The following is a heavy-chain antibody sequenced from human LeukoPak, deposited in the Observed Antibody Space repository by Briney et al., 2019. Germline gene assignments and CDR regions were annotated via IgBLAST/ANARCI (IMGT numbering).Heavy chain of an antibody. J-gene: IGHJ5*02. CDR2: ISSSSSYV. CDR3: ARSGLRFLEWPNWFDP. V-gene: IGHV3-21*01. Sequence: PGGSLRLSCAASGFTFSSYSMNWVRQAPGKGLEWVSSISSSSSYVYYADSVKGRFTISSDNAKNSLYLQMNSLRAEDTAVYYCARSGLRFLEWPNWFDPWGQGTLVTVSS. CDR1: GFTFSSYS. D-gene: IGHD3-3*01.